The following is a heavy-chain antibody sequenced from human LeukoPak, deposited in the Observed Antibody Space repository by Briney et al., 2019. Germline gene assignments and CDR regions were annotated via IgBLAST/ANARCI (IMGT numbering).Heavy chain of an antibody. D-gene: IGHD6-6*01. Sequence: GGSLRLSCAASGFTFSNYEMHWVRQAPGKGLEWVAVISYDGSNKYYADSVKGRFTISRDNSKNTLYLQMNSLRAEDTAVYYCARDPEDSSSSYFDYWGQGTLVTVSS. CDR3: ARDPEDSSSSYFDY. CDR2: ISYDGSNK. J-gene: IGHJ4*02. V-gene: IGHV3-30-3*01. CDR1: GFTFSNYE.